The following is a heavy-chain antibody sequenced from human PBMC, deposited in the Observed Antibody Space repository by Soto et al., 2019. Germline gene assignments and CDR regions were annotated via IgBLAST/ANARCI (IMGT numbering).Heavy chain of an antibody. CDR3: ARDGLTYYYYYGMDV. J-gene: IGHJ6*02. CDR2: IYYSGST. Sequence: SETLFLTCTVSGGSISSGDYYWSWIRQPPGKGLEWIGYIYYSGSTYYNPSLKSRVTISVDTSKNQFSLKLSSVTAADTAVYYCARDGLTYYYYYGMDVWGQGTTVTVSS. CDR1: GGSISSGDYY. V-gene: IGHV4-30-4*01.